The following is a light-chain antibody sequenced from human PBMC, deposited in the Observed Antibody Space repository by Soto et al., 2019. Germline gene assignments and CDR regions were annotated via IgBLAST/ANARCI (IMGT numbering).Light chain of an antibody. CDR1: SSNMGTNA. CDR3: QSYDSSVSALYV. Sequence: QSVLTQPPSASGTPGQRVTISCSGGSSNMGTNAVHWYQQLPGTAPNLLIHGNNKRPSGVPDRFSGSKSGTSASLAITGLQAEDEADYYCQSYDSSVSALYVFGTGNKVTVL. CDR2: GNN. J-gene: IGLJ1*01. V-gene: IGLV1-40*01.